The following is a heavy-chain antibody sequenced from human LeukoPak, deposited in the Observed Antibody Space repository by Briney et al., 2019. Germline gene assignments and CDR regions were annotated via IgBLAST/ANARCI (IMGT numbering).Heavy chain of an antibody. CDR3: VSLRDGYNFV. Sequence: GGSLRLSCAASGFTFSSYEMNWVRQAPGKGLEWVSYISSSGSTIYYADSVKGRFTISRDNAKNSLYLQMNSLRVEDTAVYYCVSLRDGYNFVWGQGTLVTVSS. CDR2: ISSSGSTI. V-gene: IGHV3-48*03. D-gene: IGHD5-24*01. CDR1: GFTFSSYE. J-gene: IGHJ4*02.